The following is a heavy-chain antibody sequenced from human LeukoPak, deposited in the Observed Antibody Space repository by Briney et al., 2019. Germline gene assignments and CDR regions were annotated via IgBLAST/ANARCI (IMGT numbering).Heavy chain of an antibody. D-gene: IGHD6-13*01. V-gene: IGHV4-61*01. Sequence: SETLSLTCTVSGGSVSSGSYYWSWIRQPPGKGLEWIGYIYYSGSTNYNPSLKSRVTISVDTSKNQFSLKLSSVTAADTAVYYCARLAAAGTANFDYWGQGTLVTVSS. J-gene: IGHJ4*02. CDR3: ARLAAAGTANFDY. CDR2: IYYSGST. CDR1: GGSVSSGSYY.